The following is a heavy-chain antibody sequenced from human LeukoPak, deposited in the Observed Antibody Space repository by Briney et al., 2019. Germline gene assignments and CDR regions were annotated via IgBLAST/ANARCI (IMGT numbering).Heavy chain of an antibody. CDR3: ARHSEQLVQLDY. V-gene: IGHV4-38-2*01. J-gene: IGHJ4*02. CDR1: GYSISSGYY. CDR2: IYHSGST. D-gene: IGHD6-6*01. Sequence: SETLSLTCDVSGYSISSGYYWGWIRQPPGKGLEWIGSIYHSGSTYYNPSLKSRVTISVDTSKNQFSLKLSSVTAADTAVYYCARHSEQLVQLDYWGQGTLVTVSS.